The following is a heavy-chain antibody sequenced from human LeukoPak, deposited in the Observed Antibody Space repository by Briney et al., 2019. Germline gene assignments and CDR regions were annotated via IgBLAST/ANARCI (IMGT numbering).Heavy chain of an antibody. Sequence: GASVKVSCKASGYTFTGHYMHWVRQAPGQGLEWMGRINPKSGGTNYAQKFQGRVTMTRDTSISTAYMELSRLRSDDTAVYYCARPLAGRFDAFDIWGQGTMVTVSS. CDR3: ARPLAGRFDAFDI. V-gene: IGHV1-2*06. CDR2: INPKSGGT. J-gene: IGHJ3*02. CDR1: GYTFTGHY. D-gene: IGHD6-13*01.